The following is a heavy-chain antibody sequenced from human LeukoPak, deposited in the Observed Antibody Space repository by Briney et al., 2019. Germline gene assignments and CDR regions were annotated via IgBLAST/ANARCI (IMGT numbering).Heavy chain of an antibody. CDR3: ASANDFWSGSDAFDI. CDR1: GYTLTELS. J-gene: IGHJ3*02. CDR2: FDPEDGET. D-gene: IGHD3-3*01. Sequence: ASVKVSCKVSGYTLTELSMHWVRQAPGKGLEWMGGFDPEDGETIYAQKFQGRVTMTEDTSTDTAYMELSSLRSEDTAVYYCASANDFWSGSDAFDIWGQGTMVTVSS. V-gene: IGHV1-24*01.